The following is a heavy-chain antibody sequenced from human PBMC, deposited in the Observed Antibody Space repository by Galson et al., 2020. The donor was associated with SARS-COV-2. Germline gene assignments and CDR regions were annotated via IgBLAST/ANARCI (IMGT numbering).Heavy chain of an antibody. CDR2: FDPEDGET. V-gene: IGHV1-24*01. Sequence: ASVKVSCKVSGYTLTELSMHWVRQAPGQGLEWMGGFDPEDGETNYAQKFQGRVTMTEDTSTDTAYMELSSLRSEDTAVYYCATSPALKGGETRRTILYYCYYGMDVWGQGTTVTVAS. CDR3: ATSPALKGGETRRTILYYCYYGMDV. J-gene: IGHJ6*02. D-gene: IGHD2-2*02. CDR1: GYTLTELS.